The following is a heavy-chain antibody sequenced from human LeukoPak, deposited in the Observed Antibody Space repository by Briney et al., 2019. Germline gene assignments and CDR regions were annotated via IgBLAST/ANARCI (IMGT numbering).Heavy chain of an antibody. CDR2: IHHSGST. D-gene: IGHD3-3*01. CDR3: ARAWKALRFLEWLLYDHWFDP. Sequence: SETLSLTCTVSGYFISSGYYWGWIRQPPGKGLQWIGSIHHSGSTYYNPSLKSRVTISVDTSKNQFSLKLSSVTAADTAVYYCARAWKALRFLEWLLYDHWFDPWGQGTLVTVSS. CDR1: GYFISSGYY. V-gene: IGHV4-38-2*02. J-gene: IGHJ5*02.